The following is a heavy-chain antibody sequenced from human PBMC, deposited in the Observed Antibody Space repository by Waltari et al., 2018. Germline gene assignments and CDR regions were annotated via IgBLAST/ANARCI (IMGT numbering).Heavy chain of an antibody. CDR2: IIPIFGTA. V-gene: IGHV1-69*12. CDR3: ARGYDFWSGSPRSYYYYYYMDV. Sequence: QVQLVQSGAEVKKPGSSVKVSCKASGGTFSSYAISWVRQAPGQGLEWMGGIIPIFGTANYGQKCQGRVTITADESTSTAYMELSSLRSEDTAVYYCARGYDFWSGSPRSYYYYYYMDVWGKGTTVTSSS. CDR1: GGTFSSYA. J-gene: IGHJ6*03. D-gene: IGHD3-3*01.